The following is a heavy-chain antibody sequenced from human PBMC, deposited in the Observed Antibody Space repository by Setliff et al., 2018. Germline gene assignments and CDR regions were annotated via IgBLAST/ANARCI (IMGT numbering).Heavy chain of an antibody. Sequence: GASVKVSCKASGGTFNTYAINWVRQAPGQGLAWMGGIVPVFGTRDYAQKFQVRVTFSADDSANTAYMELTSLTSEDTAVYFCARGNRDGYIPFEHWGQGTRVTVSS. CDR3: ARGNRDGYIPFEH. J-gene: IGHJ4*02. V-gene: IGHV1-69*13. CDR1: GGTFNTYA. D-gene: IGHD5-12*01. CDR2: IVPVFGTR.